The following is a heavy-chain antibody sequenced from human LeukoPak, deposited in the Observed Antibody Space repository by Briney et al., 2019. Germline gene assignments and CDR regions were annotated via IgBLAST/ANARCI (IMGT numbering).Heavy chain of an antibody. V-gene: IGHV3-72*01. J-gene: IGHJ4*02. CDR3: ARGAVAGTNWYFDY. CDR2: IRNKVRGYTT. D-gene: IGHD6-19*01. Sequence: GGSLRLSCAASGFIFSDHYMDWVRQAPGRRLEWVARIRNKVRGYTTEYAASVQGRFTISRDDSSNSLYLQMSSLKTEDTAVYFCARGAVAGTNWYFDYWGQGTLVAVSS. CDR1: GFIFSDHY.